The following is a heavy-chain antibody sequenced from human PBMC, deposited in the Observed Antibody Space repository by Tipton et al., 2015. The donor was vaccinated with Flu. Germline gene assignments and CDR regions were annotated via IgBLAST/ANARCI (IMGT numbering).Heavy chain of an antibody. CDR2: ISSSSSYI. CDR1: RFTFSSYS. D-gene: IGHD1-14*01. CDR3: ARDRSPNQCYYYGMDV. Sequence: SLRLSCAASRFTFSSYSMNWVRQAPGKGLEWVSSISSSSSYIYYADSVKGRFTISRDNAKNSLYLQMNSLRAEDTAVYYCARDRSPNQCYYYGMDVWGQGTTVTVSS. V-gene: IGHV3-21*01. J-gene: IGHJ6*02.